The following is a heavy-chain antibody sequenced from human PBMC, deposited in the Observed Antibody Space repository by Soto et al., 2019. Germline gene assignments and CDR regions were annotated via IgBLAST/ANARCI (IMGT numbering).Heavy chain of an antibody. CDR2: IYYSGST. J-gene: IGHJ6*02. V-gene: IGHV4-59*01. CDR3: ARERYQLLSYGMDV. D-gene: IGHD2-2*01. CDR1: GGSISSYY. Sequence: PSETLSLTCTVSGGSISSYYWSWIRQPPGKGLEWIGYIYYSGSTNYNPSLKGRVTISVDTSKNQFSLKLSSVTAADTAVYYCARERYQLLSYGMDVWGQGTTVTVSS.